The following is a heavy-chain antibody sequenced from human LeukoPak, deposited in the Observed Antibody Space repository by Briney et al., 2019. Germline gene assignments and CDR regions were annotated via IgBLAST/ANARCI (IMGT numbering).Heavy chain of an antibody. CDR1: GFTFSSYS. CDR2: IHKSGSTI. Sequence: PGGSLRLSCAASGFTFSSYSMNWVRQAPGKGLEWVSYIHKSGSTIYYADSVKGRFTISRDNAKSSLYLQMNSLRAEDTAVYYCARDRVNYYDSSGFDYWGQGTLVTVSS. CDR3: ARDRVNYYDSSGFDY. D-gene: IGHD3-22*01. J-gene: IGHJ4*02. V-gene: IGHV3-48*01.